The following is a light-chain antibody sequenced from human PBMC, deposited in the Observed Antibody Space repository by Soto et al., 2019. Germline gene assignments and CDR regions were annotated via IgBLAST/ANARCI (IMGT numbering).Light chain of an antibody. CDR1: QIITSH. J-gene: IGKJ1*01. CDR3: QQYGSSPRT. V-gene: IGKV3-20*01. CDR2: DAS. Sequence: IVITQAPLSLSMSPGDRATLSCRAARQIITSHLAWYQQRPGQVVRLLIYDASHRATGIPVRFSGSGSGTDFTLTISSLQPEDFAVYYCQQYGSSPRTFGQGTKVDIK.